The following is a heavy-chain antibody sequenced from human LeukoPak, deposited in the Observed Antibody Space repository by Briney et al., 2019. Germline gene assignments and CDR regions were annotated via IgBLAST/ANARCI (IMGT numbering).Heavy chain of an antibody. Sequence: PSETLSLTCAVSGYSISSGYYWGWIRQPPGKGLEWIGSIYHSGSTYYNPSLKSRVTISVDTSQNQFSLKLSSVTAADTAVYYCARGRIDYFDSSGYSGCFDYWGQGTLVTVSS. D-gene: IGHD3-22*01. V-gene: IGHV4-38-2*01. CDR2: IYHSGST. J-gene: IGHJ4*02. CDR3: ARGRIDYFDSSGYSGCFDY. CDR1: GYSISSGYY.